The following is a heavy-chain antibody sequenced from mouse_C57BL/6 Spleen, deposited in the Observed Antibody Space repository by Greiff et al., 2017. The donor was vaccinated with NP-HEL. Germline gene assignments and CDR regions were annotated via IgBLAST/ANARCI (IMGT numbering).Heavy chain of an antibody. CDR3: AKTAYDYYFDY. Sequence: QVQLQQSGPGLVAPSQSLSITCTVSGFSLTSYGVSWVRQPPGKGLEWLGVIWGDGSTTYHSALISSMSISTDNSNSHDFLKLNSLQTDDTAAYYCAKTAYDYYFDYWGQGTTLTVSS. CDR2: IWGDGST. CDR1: GFSLTSYG. J-gene: IGHJ2*01. V-gene: IGHV2-3*01. D-gene: IGHD2-4*01.